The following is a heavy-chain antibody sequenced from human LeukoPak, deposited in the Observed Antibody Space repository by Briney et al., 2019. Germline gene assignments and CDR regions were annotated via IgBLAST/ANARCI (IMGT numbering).Heavy chain of an antibody. CDR3: ARSSGGSYYGYFDY. CDR1: GGTFSSYA. Sequence: ASVKVSCKASGGTFSSYAISWVRQAPGQGLEWMGRIIPILGIANYAQKFQGRVTITADKSTSTAYMELSGLRSEDTAVYYCARSSGGSYYGYFDYWGQGTLVTVSS. J-gene: IGHJ4*02. V-gene: IGHV1-69*04. D-gene: IGHD1-26*01. CDR2: IIPILGIA.